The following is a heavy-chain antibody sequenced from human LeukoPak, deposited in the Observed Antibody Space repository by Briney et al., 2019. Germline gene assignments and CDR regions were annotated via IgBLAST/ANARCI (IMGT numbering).Heavy chain of an antibody. CDR2: IKQDGSEK. J-gene: IGHJ5*02. V-gene: IGHV3-7*01. CDR3: ASGGITIFPNWFDP. D-gene: IGHD3-3*01. CDR1: GFTFSTYW. Sequence: GGSLRLSCVAYGFTFSTYWMSWIRQAPGKGLEWVANIKQDGSEKYHARSVKGRFSISRDNAKNSLYLQMNSLRAEDTAVYYCASGGITIFPNWFDPWGQGTLVTVSS.